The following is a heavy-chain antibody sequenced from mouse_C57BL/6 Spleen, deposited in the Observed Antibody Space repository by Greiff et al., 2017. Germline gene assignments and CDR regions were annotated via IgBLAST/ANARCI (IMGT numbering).Heavy chain of an antibody. D-gene: IGHD2-2*01. CDR1: GYAFTNYL. V-gene: IGHV1-54*01. CDR3: ARSNGYDEAWFAY. Sequence: QVQLKQSVAELVRPGTSVKLSCKASGYAFTNYLIEWVKQRPGQGLEWIGVINPGSGGTNYNEKFKGKATLTADKSSSTAYMQLSSLTSEDSAVYFCARSNGYDEAWFAYWGQGTLVTVSA. CDR2: INPGSGGT. J-gene: IGHJ3*01.